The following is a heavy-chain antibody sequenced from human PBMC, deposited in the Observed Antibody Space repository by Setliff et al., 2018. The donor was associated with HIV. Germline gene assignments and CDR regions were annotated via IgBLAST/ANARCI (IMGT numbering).Heavy chain of an antibody. J-gene: IGHJ6*03. CDR2: VGTSGNT. V-gene: IGHV3-13*01. CDR1: GFTFSSYS. D-gene: IGHD6-13*01. CDR3: ARRAGYTSSWYREDYYYMDV. Sequence: PGGSLRLSCAASGFTFSSYSMNWVRQAPGKGLEWVSAVGTSGNTYYTGSVKGRFTISRENAKNSLYLQMNSLRAGDTAVYYCARRAGYTSSWYREDYYYMDVWGKGTTVTVSS.